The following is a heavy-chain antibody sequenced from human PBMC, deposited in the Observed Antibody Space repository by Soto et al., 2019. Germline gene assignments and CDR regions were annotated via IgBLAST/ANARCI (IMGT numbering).Heavy chain of an antibody. V-gene: IGHV4-39*01. Sequence: SETLSLTCTVSGGSISSSAYYWDWIRQPPGKGLEWIGSIHYSGNTYYNPSLKSRVTISVDTSKNQFSLKLSSVTAADTAVYYCARQKYTSGNYHDYWGQGILVTVSS. CDR3: ARQKYTSGNYHDY. J-gene: IGHJ4*02. CDR1: GGSISSSAYY. CDR2: IHYSGNT. D-gene: IGHD3-10*01.